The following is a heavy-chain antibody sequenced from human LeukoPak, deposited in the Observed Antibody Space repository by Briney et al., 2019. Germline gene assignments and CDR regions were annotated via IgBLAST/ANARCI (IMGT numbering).Heavy chain of an antibody. J-gene: IGHJ4*02. CDR3: ARGHPAAGTYY. CDR2: IYYSGST. D-gene: IGHD6-13*01. CDR1: GGSISSYY. Sequence: SETLPLTCTVSGGSISSYYWSWIRQPPGKGLEWIGYIYYSGSTNYNPSLKSRVTISVDTSKNQFSLKLSSVTAADTAVYYCARGHPAAGTYYWGQGTLVTVSS. V-gene: IGHV4-59*01.